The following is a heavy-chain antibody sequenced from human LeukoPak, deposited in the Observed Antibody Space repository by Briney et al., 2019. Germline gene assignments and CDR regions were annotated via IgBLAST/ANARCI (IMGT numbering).Heavy chain of an antibody. V-gene: IGHV1-69*06. J-gene: IGHJ3*02. CDR1: GGTFSSYA. CDR2: IIPIFGTA. D-gene: IGHD6-19*01. CDR3: ARDPFGYSSGWYAFDI. Sequence: ASVKVSCKASGGTFSSYAISRVRQAPGQGLEWMGGIIPIFGTANYAQKFQGRVTITADKSTSTAYMELSSLRSEDTAVYYCARDPFGYSSGWYAFDIWGQGTMVTVSS.